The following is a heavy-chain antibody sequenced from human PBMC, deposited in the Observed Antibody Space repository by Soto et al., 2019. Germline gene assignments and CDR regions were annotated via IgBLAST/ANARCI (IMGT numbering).Heavy chain of an antibody. J-gene: IGHJ5*02. CDR2: IIPIFGTA. CDR3: AREIQPASRWDYNWFDP. V-gene: IGHV1-69*13. CDR1: GGTFSSYA. Sequence: ASVKVSCKASGGTFSSYAISWVRQAPGQGLEWMGGIIPIFGTANYAQKFQGRVTITADESTSTAYMELSSLRSEDTAVYYCAREIQPASRWDYNWFDPWGQGTLVTVS. D-gene: IGHD1-26*01.